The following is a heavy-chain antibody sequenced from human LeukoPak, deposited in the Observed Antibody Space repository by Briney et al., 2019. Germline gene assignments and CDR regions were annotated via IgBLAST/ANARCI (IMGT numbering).Heavy chain of an antibody. Sequence: GGSLGLSCAASGFTFTSHAMSWVRQAPGKGLEWVSAISGSGGSTYYADSVKGRFTISRDNSKNALYLQMNSLRAEDTAVYYCAKDYSDSSGYFRVPHVFDFWGQGTLVTVSS. V-gene: IGHV3-23*01. CDR2: ISGSGGST. CDR1: GFTFTSHA. J-gene: IGHJ4*02. D-gene: IGHD3-22*01. CDR3: AKDYSDSSGYFRVPHVFDF.